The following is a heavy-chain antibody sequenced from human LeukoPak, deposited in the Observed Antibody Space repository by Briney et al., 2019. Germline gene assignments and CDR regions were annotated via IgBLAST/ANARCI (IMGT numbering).Heavy chain of an antibody. J-gene: IGHJ4*02. CDR2: IDNAGSIT. CDR1: GFTFSNYW. V-gene: IGHV3-74*03. CDR3: AKGGKWDVTPFDY. Sequence: PGGSLRLSCAASGFTFSNYWIHWVRQAPGKGLVWVSRIDNAGSITTYADSVKGRFTISRDNSKNTLYLQVNSLRAEDTAVYYCAKGGKWDVTPFDYWGQGTLVTVSS. D-gene: IGHD1-26*01.